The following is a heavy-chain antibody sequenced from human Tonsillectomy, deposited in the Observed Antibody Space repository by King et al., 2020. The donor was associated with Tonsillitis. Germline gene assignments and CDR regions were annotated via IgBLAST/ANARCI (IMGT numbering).Heavy chain of an antibody. J-gene: IGHJ4*02. CDR3: ARVGIAYFDY. D-gene: IGHD6-13*01. CDR1: GFTFSDYS. Sequence: VQLVESGGGLVKPGGSLRLSCAASGFTFSDYSMTWIREAPGKGLEWVAYISGSGSTTFHADSMKGRLSISRDNAKNSLHLQMDSLRAEDTALYYSARVGIAYFDYWGQGALVTVSS. CDR2: ISGSGSTT. V-gene: IGHV3-11*01.